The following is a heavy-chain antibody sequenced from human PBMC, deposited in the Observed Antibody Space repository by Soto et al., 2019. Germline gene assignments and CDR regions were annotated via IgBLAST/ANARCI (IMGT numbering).Heavy chain of an antibody. J-gene: IGHJ4*02. Sequence: QVQVVESGGGVVQPGRSLRLSCTASGFTFSDYGMHWVRQAPGKGLEWVALIWYDGSNKYYADSVKGRFTISRDNSKNTLYLQVNSLKAEDTAFYYCAKDREPGGLYVFDYWGQGTLVTVSS. V-gene: IGHV3-33*06. CDR3: AKDREPGGLYVFDY. CDR2: IWYDGSNK. D-gene: IGHD3-10*01. CDR1: GFTFSDYG.